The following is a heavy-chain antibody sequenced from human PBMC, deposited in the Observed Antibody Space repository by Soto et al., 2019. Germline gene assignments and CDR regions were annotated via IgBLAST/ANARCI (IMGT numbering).Heavy chain of an antibody. D-gene: IGHD3-3*02. J-gene: IGHJ6*02. CDR3: TRVSIGYYYGMDV. V-gene: IGHV3-49*04. CDR2: IRSKAYGGTT. Sequence: GGSLRLSCTASGFTFGDYAMSWVRQAPGKGLEWVGFIRSKAYGGTTEYAASVKGRFTISRDDSKSIAYLQMNSLKTEDTAVYYCTRVSIGYYYGMDVWGQGTTVTVSS. CDR1: GFTFGDYA.